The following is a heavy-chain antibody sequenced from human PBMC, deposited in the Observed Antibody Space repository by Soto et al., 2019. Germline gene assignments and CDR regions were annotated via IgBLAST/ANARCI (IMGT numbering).Heavy chain of an antibody. CDR3: ATDSNCEVSNSF. CDR1: GVALKCYA. CDR2: ILPVSAPP. D-gene: IGHD2-15*01. V-gene: IGHV1-69*01. J-gene: IGHJ4*02. Sequence: SVESCSESPGVALKCYALNWLRQAPGQGLEWMRGILPVSAPPDYAQKFQGRVSITADHSTSTVYMELSRLKSDDTAVYFCATDSNCEVSNSFWGQGTLVTVS.